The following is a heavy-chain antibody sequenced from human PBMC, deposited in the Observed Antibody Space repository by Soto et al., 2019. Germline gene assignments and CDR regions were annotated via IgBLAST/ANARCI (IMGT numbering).Heavy chain of an antibody. Sequence: QVQLQESGPGLVKPSQTLSLTCTVSGGSISSGGYYWSWIRQHPGKGLEWIGYIYYSGSTYYNPSLKRRVTISVDTSKNQFSLKLSSVTAADTAVYYCARVEPGRPSNRAFGIWGQGTMVTVSS. CDR3: ARVEPGRPSNRAFGI. V-gene: IGHV4-31*03. CDR1: GGSISSGGYY. CDR2: IYYSGST. J-gene: IGHJ3*02. D-gene: IGHD2-2*01.